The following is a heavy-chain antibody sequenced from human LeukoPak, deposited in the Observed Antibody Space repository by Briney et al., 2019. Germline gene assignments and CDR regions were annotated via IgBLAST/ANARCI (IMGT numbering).Heavy chain of an antibody. V-gene: IGHV4-4*02. CDR3: AREGSSSWYFDY. CDR1: GFTFSSYSM. CDR2: IYHSGST. J-gene: IGHJ4*02. D-gene: IGHD6-13*01. Sequence: GSLRLSCAASGFTFSSYSMNWVRQPPGKGLEWIGEIYHSGSTNYNPSLKSRVTISVDKSKNQFSLKVSSVTAADTAVYYCAREGSSSWYFDYWGQGTLVTVSS.